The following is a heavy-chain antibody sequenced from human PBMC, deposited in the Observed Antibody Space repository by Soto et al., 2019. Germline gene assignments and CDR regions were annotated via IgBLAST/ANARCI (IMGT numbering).Heavy chain of an antibody. CDR3: ARQGSNGAYYYYGMDV. CDR2: IYPGDSDT. Sequence: GESLKISCKGSGYRFSSYWIAWVRQMPGKGLEWMGIIYPGDSDTIYSPSFQGQVTFSADKSTSTAYLQWSSLKASDSAMYYCARQGSNGAYYYYGMDVWGQGTTVTVSS. CDR1: GYRFSSYW. D-gene: IGHD2-8*01. J-gene: IGHJ6*02. V-gene: IGHV5-51*01.